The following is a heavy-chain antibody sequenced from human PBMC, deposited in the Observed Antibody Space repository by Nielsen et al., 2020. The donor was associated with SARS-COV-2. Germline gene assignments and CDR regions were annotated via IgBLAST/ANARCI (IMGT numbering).Heavy chain of an antibody. D-gene: IGHD3-10*01. J-gene: IGHJ3*02. V-gene: IGHV3-9*01. CDR1: GFTFGDYA. Sequence: SLKISCAASGFTFGDYAMHWVRQAPGKGLEWVSGISWNSGSIGYADSVKGRFTISRDNAKNSLYLQMNSLRAEDTALYYCGSGSDAFDIWGQGTMVTVSS. CDR3: GSGSDAFDI. CDR2: ISWNSGSI.